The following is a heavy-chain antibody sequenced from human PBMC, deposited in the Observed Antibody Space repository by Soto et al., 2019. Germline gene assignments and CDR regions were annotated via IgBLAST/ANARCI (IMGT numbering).Heavy chain of an antibody. CDR3: TRYDVHCSGGRFYVVLMDG. D-gene: IGHD2-15*01. V-gene: IGHV3-66*01. J-gene: IGHJ6*04. Sequence: EVQLVESGGGLVQPGGSLRLSCAASGFTVSSKYMSWVRQAPGKGLEWVSLIQSGGSTYYAGSVKGRFTISRDNSENTLFLPMNSRRVEGTAVYYCTRYDVHCSGGRFYVVLMDGLGKGTTVTVSA. CDR2: IQSGGST. CDR1: GFTVSSKY.